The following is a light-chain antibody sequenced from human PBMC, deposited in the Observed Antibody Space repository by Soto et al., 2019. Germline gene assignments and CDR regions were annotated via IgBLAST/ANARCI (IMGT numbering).Light chain of an antibody. Sequence: EIPMTQSLYTLSKSVRDRVTITCRASHNISTWLSWYQQKPGKAPKLLIYKASSLDSGVPSRFSGSGSGTEFTLTISSLQPDDFATYFCQQYSSYWWTFGQGTKVDI. CDR3: QQYSSYWWT. CDR1: HNISTW. V-gene: IGKV1-5*03. J-gene: IGKJ1*01. CDR2: KAS.